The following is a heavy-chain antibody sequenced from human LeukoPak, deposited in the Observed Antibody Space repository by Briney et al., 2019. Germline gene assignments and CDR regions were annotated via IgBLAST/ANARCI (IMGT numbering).Heavy chain of an antibody. CDR2: FYYSGNT. Sequence: SETLSLTCTVSGGSLSGSSYSWAWIRQPPGKGLEWIVSFYYSGNTDYNPSLKSRLTISVDTSKNQFSLKVNSVTAADTAVYYCARRRFTVVRGLTTHNWFDPWGQGILVTVSS. V-gene: IGHV4-39*01. J-gene: IGHJ5*02. CDR1: GGSLSGSSYS. D-gene: IGHD3-10*01. CDR3: ARRRFTVVRGLTTHNWFDP.